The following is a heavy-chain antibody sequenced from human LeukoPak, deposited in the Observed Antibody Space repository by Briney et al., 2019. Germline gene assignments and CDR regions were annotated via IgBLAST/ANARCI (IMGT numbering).Heavy chain of an antibody. CDR2: INHSGST. D-gene: IGHD2-8*01. Sequence: PSETLSLTCAVYGGSFSGYYWSWIRQPPGKGLEWIGEINHSGSTNYNPSLKSRVTISVDMSKNQFSLKVTSVTAADTAVYFCSRQWGRLGFDYWGQGTLVAVSS. V-gene: IGHV4-34*01. CDR3: SRQWGRLGFDY. J-gene: IGHJ4*02. CDR1: GGSFSGYY.